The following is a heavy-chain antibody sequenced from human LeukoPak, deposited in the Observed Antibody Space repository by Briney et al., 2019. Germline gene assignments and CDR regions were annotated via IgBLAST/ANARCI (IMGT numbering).Heavy chain of an antibody. V-gene: IGHV3-23*01. D-gene: IGHD3-22*01. J-gene: IGHJ4*02. CDR1: GFTFSSYA. Sequence: GGSLRLSCAASGFTFSSYAMSWVRQAPGKGLEWVSAISGSGGSTYYADSVKGRFTISRDNSKNTLYLQMNSLRAEDTAVYYCAMHSDWYHSSGYYFDYWGQGTLVTVSS. CDR3: AMHSDWYHSSGYYFDY. CDR2: ISGSGGST.